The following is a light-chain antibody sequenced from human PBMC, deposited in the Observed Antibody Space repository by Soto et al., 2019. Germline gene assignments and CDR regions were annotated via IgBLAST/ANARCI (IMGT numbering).Light chain of an antibody. CDR3: VQARPRRPWT. J-gene: IGKJ1*01. CDR1: QSLLHSNGYNS. CDR2: LGS. V-gene: IGKV2-28*01. Sequence: DIVVTQSPLTLPVTPGETASISCRSSQSLLHSNGYNSLDWYLQKPGQSPQLLIYLGSNRASGVPDRFSGSGSGTDSTLKISIVEAEDVWVYDCVQARPRRPWTFGQGTKVEIK.